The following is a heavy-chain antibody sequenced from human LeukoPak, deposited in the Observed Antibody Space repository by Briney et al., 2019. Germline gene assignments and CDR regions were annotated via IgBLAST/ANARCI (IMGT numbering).Heavy chain of an antibody. CDR3: ARSGGHCGSGGSCYSDYYYGMDV. J-gene: IGHJ6*04. CDR1: GFTFSSYA. V-gene: IGHV3-30*04. CDR2: ISYDGSNK. Sequence: RSLRLSCAASGFTFSSYAMHWVRQAPGKGLEWVAVISYDGSNKYYADSVKGRFTISRDNSKNTLYLQMNSLRAEDTAVYYCARSGGHCGSGGSCYSDYYYGMDVWGKGTTVTVSS. D-gene: IGHD2-15*01.